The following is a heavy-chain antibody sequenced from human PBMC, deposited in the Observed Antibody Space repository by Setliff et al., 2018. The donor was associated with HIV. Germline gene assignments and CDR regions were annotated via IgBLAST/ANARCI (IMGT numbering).Heavy chain of an antibody. CDR1: GGSISSGGYY. D-gene: IGHD3-10*01. Sequence: PSETLSLTCAVSGGSISSGGYYWGWIRQHPGRGLEWIGYIYSSGSTYNNPSLKSRVTISLDTSKEQFSLNLSSVTAADTAVYYCARSLGGRFDPWGQGTLVTVSS. V-gene: IGHV4-31*11. J-gene: IGHJ5*02. CDR2: IYSSGST. CDR3: ARSLGGRFDP.